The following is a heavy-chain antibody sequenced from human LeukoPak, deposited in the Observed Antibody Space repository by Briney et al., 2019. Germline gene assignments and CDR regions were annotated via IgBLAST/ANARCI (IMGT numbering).Heavy chain of an antibody. D-gene: IGHD5-12*01. J-gene: IGHJ4*02. V-gene: IGHV4-39*01. Sequence: SETLSLTCTVPGGSISSDSYYWGWIRQPPGKGLEWIGSIYYSGSTYYNPSLKSRVTISADTSKNQFSLKLSFVTAADTAVYFCARPVQTAAISPFDYWGQGTLVTVSS. CDR1: GGSISSDSYY. CDR2: IYYSGST. CDR3: ARPVQTAAISPFDY.